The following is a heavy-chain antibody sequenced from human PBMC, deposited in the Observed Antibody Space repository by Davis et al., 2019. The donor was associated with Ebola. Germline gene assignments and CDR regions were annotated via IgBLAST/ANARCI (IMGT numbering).Heavy chain of an antibody. CDR1: GFTFSSYS. J-gene: IGHJ6*02. D-gene: IGHD6-6*01. CDR2: ISSSSSTL. CDR3: ARDGAYSSSDLYYYYYYGMDV. V-gene: IGHV3-48*04. Sequence: GESLNISCAASGFTFSSYSMNWVRQAPGKGLEWVSYISSSSSTLYYPDSVKGRFTISRDNAKNSLYLQMNSLRAEDTAVYYCARDGAYSSSDLYYYYYYGMDVWGQGTTVTVSS.